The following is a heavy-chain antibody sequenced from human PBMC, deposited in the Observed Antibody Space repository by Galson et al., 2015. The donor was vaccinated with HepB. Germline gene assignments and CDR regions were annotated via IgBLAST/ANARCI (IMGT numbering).Heavy chain of an antibody. Sequence: SLRLSCAASGFTFSNYGMHWVRQAPGKGLEWVAVISYDGRNQYYAESVKGRFTISRENSKNTVFLQMNSLRVEDTAVFYCAKEPLYSESSFDAFYHNGMDAWGQGTTVTVSS. D-gene: IGHD1-26*01. J-gene: IGHJ6*02. CDR1: GFTFSNYG. V-gene: IGHV3-30*18. CDR2: ISYDGRNQ. CDR3: AKEPLYSESSFDAFYHNGMDA.